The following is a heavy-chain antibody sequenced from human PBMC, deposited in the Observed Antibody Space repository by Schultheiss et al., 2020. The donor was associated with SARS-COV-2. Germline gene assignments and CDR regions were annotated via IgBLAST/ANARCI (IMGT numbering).Heavy chain of an antibody. V-gene: IGHV3-30*03. D-gene: IGHD1-14*01. CDR3: ARGGPGTEAADYYGMDV. CDR2: ISYDGSNK. CDR1: GFTFSSYS. J-gene: IGHJ6*02. Sequence: GGSLRLSCAASGFTFSSYSMNWVRQAPGKGLVWVAVISYDGSNKYYADSVKGRFTISRDNSKNTLYLQMNSLRAEDTAVYYCARGGPGTEAADYYGMDVWGQGTTVTVSS.